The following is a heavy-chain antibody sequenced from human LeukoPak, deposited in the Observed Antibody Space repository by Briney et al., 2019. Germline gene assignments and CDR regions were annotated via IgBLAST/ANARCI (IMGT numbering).Heavy chain of an antibody. CDR1: GFTFSSYS. J-gene: IGHJ4*02. CDR3: ASLGSSGSYRQDY. V-gene: IGHV3-53*01. Sequence: PGGSLRLSCAASGFTFSSYSINWVRQAPGKGLEWVSVIYSGGSTYYADSVKGRFTISRDNSKNTLYLQMNSLRAEDTAVYYCASLGSSGSYRQDYWGQGTLVTVSS. CDR2: IYSGGST. D-gene: IGHD1-26*01.